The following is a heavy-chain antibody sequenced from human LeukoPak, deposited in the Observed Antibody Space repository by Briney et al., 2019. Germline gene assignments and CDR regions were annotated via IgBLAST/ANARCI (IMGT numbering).Heavy chain of an antibody. CDR3: ARDERRYCRDISCYPGDY. J-gene: IGHJ4*02. CDR1: GFNFNDYA. Sequence: GGSLRLSCAASGFNFNDYAMKWVRQAPGKGLEWVAAISRTSAYIYYSDSVKGRFTISRDNAKNSVYPQMDSLRAEDTAIYYCARDERRYCRDISCYPGDYWGQGTLVTVSS. D-gene: IGHD2-15*01. V-gene: IGHV3-21*01. CDR2: ISRTSAYI.